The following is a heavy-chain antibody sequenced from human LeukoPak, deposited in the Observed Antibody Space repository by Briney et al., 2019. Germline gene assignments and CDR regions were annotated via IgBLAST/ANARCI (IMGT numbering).Heavy chain of an antibody. J-gene: IGHJ4*02. CDR1: GYTFANYG. CDR3: GRLPYVRPYQLDY. D-gene: IGHD2-2*01. CDR2: ISLANGNA. V-gene: IGHV1-18*01. Sequence: ASVKVSCKATGYTFANYGINWVRQAPGQGLEWMGWISLANGNAGYAQRVQGRVTLTTDTSTSTAYMELRSLRSDDTAVYYCGRLPYVRPYQLDYWGQGTLVSISS.